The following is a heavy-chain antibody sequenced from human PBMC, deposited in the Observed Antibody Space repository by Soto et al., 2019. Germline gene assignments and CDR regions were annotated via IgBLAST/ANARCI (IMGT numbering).Heavy chain of an antibody. CDR2: IIPIFGTA. V-gene: IGHV1-69*13. CDR1: GGTFSSYA. CDR3: ARDLLTDYGDYEVAV. D-gene: IGHD4-17*01. J-gene: IGHJ6*02. Sequence: SVKVPCKASGGTFSSYAISWVRQAPGQGLEWMGGIIPIFGTANYAQKFQGRVTITADESTSTAYMELSSLRPEDTAVYYCARDLLTDYGDYEVAVWGQGTTVTVSS.